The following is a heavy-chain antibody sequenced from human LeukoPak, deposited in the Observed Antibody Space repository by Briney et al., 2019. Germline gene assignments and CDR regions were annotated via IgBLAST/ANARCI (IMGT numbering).Heavy chain of an antibody. CDR2: IYYIGST. CDR3: ARLRTTVTPFFDY. V-gene: IGHV4-59*01. Sequence: PAETLSLTCTVAGGFISSYYWSWIRQPPGKGREWIGYIYYIGSTNYNPSLKSRVTISVDTSKYLFSLTLSSVTAADKAVYYCARLRTTVTPFFDYWGQGTLVTVSS. J-gene: IGHJ4*02. CDR1: GGFISSYY. D-gene: IGHD4-11*01.